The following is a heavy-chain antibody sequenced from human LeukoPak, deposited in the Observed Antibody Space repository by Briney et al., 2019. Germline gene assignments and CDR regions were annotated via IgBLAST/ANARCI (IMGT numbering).Heavy chain of an antibody. CDR3: ARRYSGYDSFDY. CDR2: IYPGDSDT. J-gene: IGHJ4*02. Sequence: GESMKISCKGSGYGFTSYWIGWVRQMPGKGLDWMGKIYPGDSDTRYSPSFQGQVTISADKSISTAYLQWSSLKASDTAMYYCARRYSGYDSFDYWGQGTLVTVSS. V-gene: IGHV5-51*01. CDR1: GYGFTSYW. D-gene: IGHD5-12*01.